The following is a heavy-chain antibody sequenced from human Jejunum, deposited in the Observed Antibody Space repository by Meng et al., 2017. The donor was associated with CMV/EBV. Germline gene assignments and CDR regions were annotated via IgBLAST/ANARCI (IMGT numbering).Heavy chain of an antibody. CDR1: GFSFSTFG. J-gene: IGHJ4*02. CDR2: VQSDGSRQ. CDR3: AKEVFGRSFFDY. Sequence: QGQLVESGGGVVQPWGSLRLSCAASGFSFSTFGMHWVRQAPGKGLEWVAFVQSDGSRQNYAASLKGRFTISRDNSKNTLSLQMNSLRVDDTAVYFCAKEVFGRSFFDYWGQGILVTVSS. D-gene: IGHD1-26*01. V-gene: IGHV3-30*02.